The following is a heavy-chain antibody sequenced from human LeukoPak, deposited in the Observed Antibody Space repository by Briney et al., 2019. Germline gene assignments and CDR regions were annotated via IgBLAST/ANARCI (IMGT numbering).Heavy chain of an antibody. CDR3: ARGEQWLPTGIDY. CDR2: ISSSSNHI. J-gene: IGHJ4*02. D-gene: IGHD6-19*01. V-gene: IGHV3-21*01. CDR1: GFTFSSYS. Sequence: GGSLRLSCAASGFTFSSYSMNWVRQAPGKGLEWVSSISSSSNHIYYADSVKGRFTISRDNAKNPLYLQMNSLRAEDTAVYYCARGEQWLPTGIDYWGQGTLVTVSS.